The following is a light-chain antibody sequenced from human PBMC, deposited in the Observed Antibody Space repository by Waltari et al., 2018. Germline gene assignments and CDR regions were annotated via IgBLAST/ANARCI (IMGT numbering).Light chain of an antibody. J-gene: IGKJ5*01. CDR2: DTS. CDR1: QSVNTY. Sequence: EIVLTQSPATLSLSPGERATLSCRASQSVNTYLAWYQQKPGQAPRLLIYDTSNRATGIPARFSGSGSATDFTLTISSLEPEDFAVYYCQQRSNWPIT. V-gene: IGKV3-11*01. CDR3: QQRSNWPIT.